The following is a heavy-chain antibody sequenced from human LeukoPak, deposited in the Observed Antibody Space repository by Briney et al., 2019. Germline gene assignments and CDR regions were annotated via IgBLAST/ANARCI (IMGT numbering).Heavy chain of an antibody. V-gene: IGHV1-69*13. J-gene: IGHJ4*02. CDR2: IIPIFGTA. D-gene: IGHD6-19*01. CDR1: GGTFSSHA. CDR3: AGSVKYSSGLVPLDY. Sequence: ASVKVSCKASGGTFSSHAISWVRQAPGQGLEWMGGIIPIFGTANYAQKFQGRVTITADESTSTAYMELSSLRSEDTAVYYCAGSVKYSSGLVPLDYWGQGTLVTVSS.